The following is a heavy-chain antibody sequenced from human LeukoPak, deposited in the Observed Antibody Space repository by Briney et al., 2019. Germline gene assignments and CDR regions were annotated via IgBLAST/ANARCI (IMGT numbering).Heavy chain of an antibody. V-gene: IGHV3-23*01. Sequence: GGSLRISCTASGFTFSSSAITWVRQAPGKGLEWVPGISGSGSGTYYADFVKGRFTISRDNSKNTMYLEMNSLRAEDTAVYYCARVSRRHTLDYWGQGTLVTVSS. CDR1: GFTFSSSA. J-gene: IGHJ4*02. CDR2: ISGSGSGT. CDR3: ARVSRRHTLDY.